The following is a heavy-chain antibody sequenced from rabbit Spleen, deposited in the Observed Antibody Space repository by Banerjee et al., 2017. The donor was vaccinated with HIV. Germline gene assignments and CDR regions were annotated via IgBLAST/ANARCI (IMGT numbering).Heavy chain of an antibody. CDR1: GFSFSNKAV. CDR2: INAITGKA. V-gene: IGHV1S45*01. CDR3: TRDGAGGSYFAL. Sequence: QEQVVESGGGLVRPEGSLKLSCTASGFSFSNKAVMCWVRQAPGKGLQWIACINAITGKAVYATWAKGRFTFSKTSSTTVTLQMTSLTAADTATYFCTRDGAGGSYFALWGPGTLVTVS. J-gene: IGHJ4*01. D-gene: IGHD8-1*01.